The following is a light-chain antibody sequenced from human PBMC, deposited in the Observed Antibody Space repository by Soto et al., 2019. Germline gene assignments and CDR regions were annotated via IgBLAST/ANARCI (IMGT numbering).Light chain of an antibody. J-gene: IGKJ1*01. CDR2: GES. CDR3: QQYETSPRT. Sequence: EIVLTQSPGTLSLSPGERAALSCRASQTVSSSYLAWYQQKPGQAPRLVIYGESSRATGIPDRFSGSGSGTDFTLTIARLEPEDFAVYYCQQYETSPRTFGQGTKVEIK. CDR1: QTVSSSY. V-gene: IGKV3-20*01.